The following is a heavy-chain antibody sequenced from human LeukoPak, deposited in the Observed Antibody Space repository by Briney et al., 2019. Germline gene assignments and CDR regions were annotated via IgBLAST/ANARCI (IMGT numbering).Heavy chain of an antibody. CDR1: GFTFSSYA. Sequence: GGSLRLSCAASGFTFSSYALDWVGKAPAKGLEWVAVISKDGNSQNYADSVKGRFTISRDNSKNTLYLQMNSLRPEDTAVYYCAGESFDIWGQGTTVTVSS. J-gene: IGHJ3*02. V-gene: IGHV3-30*04. CDR2: ISKDGNSQ. CDR3: AGESFDI.